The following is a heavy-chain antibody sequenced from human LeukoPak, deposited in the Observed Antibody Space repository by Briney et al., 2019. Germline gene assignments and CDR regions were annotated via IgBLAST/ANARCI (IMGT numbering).Heavy chain of an antibody. CDR1: GFTFSSYS. CDR2: ISYDGSNK. D-gene: IGHD3-22*01. Sequence: GGSLRLSCAASGFTFSSYSMNWVRQAPGKGLEWVAVISYDGSNKYYADSVKGRFTISRDNSKSTLYLQMNSLRAEDTAVYYCAKEGSLYYDSFYYGMDVWGQGTTVTVSS. CDR3: AKEGSLYYDSFYYGMDV. J-gene: IGHJ6*02. V-gene: IGHV3-30*18.